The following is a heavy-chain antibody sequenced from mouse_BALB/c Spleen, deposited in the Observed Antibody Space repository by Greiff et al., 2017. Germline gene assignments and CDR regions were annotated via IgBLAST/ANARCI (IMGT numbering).Heavy chain of an antibody. V-gene: IGHV5-6-3*01. CDR3: ARDGYDYAMDY. CDR1: GFTFSSYG. J-gene: IGHJ4*01. Sequence: EVKVEESGGGLVQPGGSLKLSCAASGFTFSSYGMSWVRQTPDKRLELVATINSNGGSTYYPDSVKGRFTISRDNAKNTLYLQMSSLKSEDTAMYYCARDGYDYAMDYWGQGTSVTVSS. CDR2: INSNGGST. D-gene: IGHD1-2*01.